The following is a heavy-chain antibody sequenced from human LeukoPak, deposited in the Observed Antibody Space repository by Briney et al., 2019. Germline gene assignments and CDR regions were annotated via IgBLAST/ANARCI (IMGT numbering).Heavy chain of an antibody. CDR1: GYTFTDYD. V-gene: IGHV1-69*13. CDR2: IIPIFGTS. Sequence: SVKVSCKTSGYTFTDYDITWVRQAPGQGLEWMGGIIPIFGTSNYAQKFQGRVTITADESTSTAYMELSSLRSEDTAVYYCARYYSGWYYFDYWGQGTLVTVSS. D-gene: IGHD6-19*01. J-gene: IGHJ4*02. CDR3: ARYYSGWYYFDY.